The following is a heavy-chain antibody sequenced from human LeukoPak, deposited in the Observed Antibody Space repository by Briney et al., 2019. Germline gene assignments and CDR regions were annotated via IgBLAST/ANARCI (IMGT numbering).Heavy chain of an antibody. Sequence: ASVKVSCKASGYTFTSYDINWVRQATGQGLEWMGWMNPNSGNTGYAQKFQGRVTITRNTAISTAYMELSRLRSEDTAVYYCARDPHTGDWSDPWGQGTLVTVSS. CDR1: GYTFTSYD. CDR3: ARDPHTGDWSDP. CDR2: MNPNSGNT. D-gene: IGHD3-10*01. V-gene: IGHV1-8*03. J-gene: IGHJ5*02.